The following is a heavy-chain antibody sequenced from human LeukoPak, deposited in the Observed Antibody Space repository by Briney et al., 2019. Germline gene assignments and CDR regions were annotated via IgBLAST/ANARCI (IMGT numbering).Heavy chain of an antibody. CDR3: AIPERPNLIAATPFHY. D-gene: IGHD6-6*01. V-gene: IGHV1-18*04. CDR2: ISPYSGST. CDR1: GYTFTGYY. J-gene: IGHJ4*02. Sequence: ASVNVSCKASGYTFTGYYMHWVRQAPGQGLEWMGCISPYSGSTNYAQKLQGRVTMTTDTSTSTAYMELRSLRSDDTAVYYCAIPERPNLIAATPFHYWGQGTLVTVSS.